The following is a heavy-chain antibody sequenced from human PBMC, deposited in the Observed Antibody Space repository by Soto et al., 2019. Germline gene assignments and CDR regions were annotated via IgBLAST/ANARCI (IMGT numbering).Heavy chain of an antibody. Sequence: QVQLQQWGAGLLKPSETLSLTCAVYGGSFSGYYWSWIRQPPGKGLEWIGEINHSGSTNYNPSLTSPVPISVDTSKNQVSLKLSSVTAADTAVYYCARVSGIYYYGMDVWGQGTTVTVSS. CDR1: GGSFSGYY. CDR3: ARVSGIYYYGMDV. D-gene: IGHD3-10*01. V-gene: IGHV4-34*01. CDR2: INHSGST. J-gene: IGHJ6*02.